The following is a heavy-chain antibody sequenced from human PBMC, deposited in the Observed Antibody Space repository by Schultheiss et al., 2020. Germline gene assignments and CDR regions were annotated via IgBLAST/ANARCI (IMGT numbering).Heavy chain of an antibody. CDR2: TYYRSKWYN. CDR3: AHIETSTQLPGSGSGSPFDY. V-gene: IGHV6-1*01. J-gene: IGHJ4*02. D-gene: IGHD3-10*01. Sequence: SETLSLTCAISGDSVSSNSAAWNWIRQSPSRGLEWLGRTYYRSKWYNDYAVSVKSRITINPDTSKNQFSLQLNSVTPEDTAVYYCAHIETSTQLPGSGSGSPFDYWGQGTLVTVSS. CDR1: GDSVSSNSAA.